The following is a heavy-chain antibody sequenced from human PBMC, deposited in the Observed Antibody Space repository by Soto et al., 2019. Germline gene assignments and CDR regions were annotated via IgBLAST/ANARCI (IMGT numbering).Heavy chain of an antibody. V-gene: IGHV3-33*01. Sequence: QVQLVESGGGVVQPGRSLRLCCAASGFTFSSYGMHWVRQAPGEGLEWVAVIWYDGSNKYYADSVKGRFIISRDNSKNTLCLEMNSLRAEDTAVYYCVRDGGYYGAGSYFDPWGQGSLVTVSS. CDR2: IWYDGSNK. J-gene: IGHJ5*02. D-gene: IGHD3-10*01. CDR3: VRDGGYYGAGSYFDP. CDR1: GFTFSSYG.